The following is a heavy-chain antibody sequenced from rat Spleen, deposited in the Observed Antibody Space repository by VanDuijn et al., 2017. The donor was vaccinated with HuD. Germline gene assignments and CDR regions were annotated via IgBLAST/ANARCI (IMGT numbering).Heavy chain of an antibody. CDR1: GFTFSNYG. Sequence: EVQLVESGGGLVQPGRSMKLSCAASGFTFSNYGMAWVRQAPTKGLEWVATISYEGSSTYYGDSVKGRFTISRDNAKSTLYLQMNSLRSEDTATYYCARYGSYDNWFAYWGQGTLVTVSS. J-gene: IGHJ3*01. D-gene: IGHD1-12*02. CDR3: ARYGSYDNWFAY. CDR2: ISYEGSST. V-gene: IGHV5-29*01.